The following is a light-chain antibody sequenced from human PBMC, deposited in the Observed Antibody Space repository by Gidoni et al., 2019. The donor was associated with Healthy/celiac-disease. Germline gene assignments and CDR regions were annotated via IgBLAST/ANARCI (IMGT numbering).Light chain of an antibody. Sequence: QSALTQPPSASGSPGQSVTISCTGTSSDVGGYNYVSWYQQHPGKAPKLMIYEVSKRPSGVPDRFSGSKSGNTASLTFSGLQAEDEADYYCSSYAGSKVVFGGGTKLTVL. CDR1: SSDVGGYNY. V-gene: IGLV2-8*01. CDR2: EVS. CDR3: SSYAGSKVV. J-gene: IGLJ2*01.